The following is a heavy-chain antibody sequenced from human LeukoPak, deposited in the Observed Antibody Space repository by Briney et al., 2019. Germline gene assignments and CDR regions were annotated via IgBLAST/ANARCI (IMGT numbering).Heavy chain of an antibody. J-gene: IGHJ4*02. V-gene: IGHV3-23*01. D-gene: IGHD7-27*01. Sequence: GGSLRLSCAASGFTFSTSAMSWVRQAPGKGLEWVSGISGSGATDYADSVKGRFTISRDNSKNTLYLQMNSLRAEDTAVYYCAKDLNWGGRWGQGTLVTVSS. CDR2: ISGSGAT. CDR3: AKDLNWGGR. CDR1: GFTFSTSA.